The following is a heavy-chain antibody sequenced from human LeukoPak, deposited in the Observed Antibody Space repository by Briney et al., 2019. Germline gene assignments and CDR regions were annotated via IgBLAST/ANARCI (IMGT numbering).Heavy chain of an antibody. J-gene: IGHJ4*02. CDR1: GGSFSGYY. Sequence: SETLSLTCAVYGGSFSGYYWSWIRQPPGKGLELIGEINHSGSTNYNPSLKSRVTISVDTSKNQFSLKLSSVTAADTAVYYCARPYDILTGAFDYWGQGTLVTVSS. D-gene: IGHD3-9*01. CDR2: INHSGST. V-gene: IGHV4-34*01. CDR3: ARPYDILTGAFDY.